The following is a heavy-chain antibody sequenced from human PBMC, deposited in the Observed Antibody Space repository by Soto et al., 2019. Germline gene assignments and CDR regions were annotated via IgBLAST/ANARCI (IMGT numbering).Heavy chain of an antibody. V-gene: IGHV1-2*04. CDR1: GYTFTGYY. CDR2: INPNSGGT. D-gene: IGHD3-22*01. J-gene: IGHJ4*02. CDR3: ARSHYYDSSGLLGY. Sequence: ASVKVSCKASGYTFTGYYMHWVRQAPGQGLEWMGWINPNSGGTNYAQKFQGWVTMTRDTSISTAYMELSRLRSDDTAVYYCARSHYYDSSGLLGYWGQGTLVTVSS.